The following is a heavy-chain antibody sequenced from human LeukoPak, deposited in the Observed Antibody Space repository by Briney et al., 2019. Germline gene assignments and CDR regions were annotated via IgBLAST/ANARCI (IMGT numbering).Heavy chain of an antibody. J-gene: IGHJ4*02. Sequence: GGSLRLSCAASGFTFSSYAMSWVRQAPGKGLEWVSGISASGGVTYSAESVRGRFTISRDNSKNTLYLQMNSLRVDDTAAYYCARLTPPTTWGQGTLVTVSS. CDR1: GFTFSSYA. CDR2: ISASGGVT. D-gene: IGHD1-1*01. CDR3: ARLTPPTT. V-gene: IGHV3-23*01.